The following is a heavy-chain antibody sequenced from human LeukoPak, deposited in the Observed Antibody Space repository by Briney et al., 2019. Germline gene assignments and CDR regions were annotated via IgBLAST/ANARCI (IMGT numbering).Heavy chain of an antibody. V-gene: IGHV3-43D*03. CDR1: GFTFDDYA. Sequence: PGGSLRLSCAASGFTFDDYAMHWVRQAPGKGLEWVSLISWDGGSTYYADSVKGRFTISRDNSKNTLYLQMNSLRAEDTAVYYCAKDRAIFGVVTAFDYWGQGTLVTVSS. D-gene: IGHD3-3*01. CDR3: AKDRAIFGVVTAFDY. J-gene: IGHJ4*02. CDR2: ISWDGGST.